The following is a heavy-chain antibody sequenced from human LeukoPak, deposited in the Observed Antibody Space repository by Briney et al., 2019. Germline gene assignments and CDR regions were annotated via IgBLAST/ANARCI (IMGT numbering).Heavy chain of an antibody. CDR1: GYTFTGYF. D-gene: IGHD3-22*01. V-gene: IGHV1-2*02. Sequence: GASVKVSCKASGYTFTGYFIHWVRQAPGQGPEWMGWINPNSGGTNYAQKFQGRVTMTRDTSIITAYMELSRLSSDDTAVYYCARDERYDSSGYPFDYWGQGALVTVSS. CDR3: ARDERYDSSGYPFDY. J-gene: IGHJ4*02. CDR2: INPNSGGT.